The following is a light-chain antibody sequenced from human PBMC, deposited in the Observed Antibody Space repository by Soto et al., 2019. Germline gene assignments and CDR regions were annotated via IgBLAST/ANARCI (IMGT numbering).Light chain of an antibody. J-gene: IGLJ1*01. Sequence: QSVLTQPRSVSGSPGQSVTISCTGSSSDVGGYFWVSWYQQRPGKAPKLMIYDVIQRPSGVPDRFPASTAGNTASLTISGLSADDEDDYYGCSVAGANNPYIFGPGTKVTVL. CDR1: SSDVGGYFW. CDR3: CSVAGANNPYI. V-gene: IGLV2-11*01. CDR2: DVI.